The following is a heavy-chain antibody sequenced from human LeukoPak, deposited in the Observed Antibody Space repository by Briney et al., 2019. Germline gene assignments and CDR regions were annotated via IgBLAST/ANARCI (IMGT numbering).Heavy chain of an antibody. CDR1: GYTFTGYY. CDR3: ARGRKWEPYGMDV. CDR2: INPNSGGT. D-gene: IGHD1-26*01. Sequence: ASVTVSCTASGYTFTGYYMHWVRQAPGQGLEWMGWINPNSGGTNYAQKFQGRVTMTRDTSISTAYMELSRLRSDDTAVYYCARGRKWEPYGMDVWGQGTTVTVSS. J-gene: IGHJ6*02. V-gene: IGHV1-2*02.